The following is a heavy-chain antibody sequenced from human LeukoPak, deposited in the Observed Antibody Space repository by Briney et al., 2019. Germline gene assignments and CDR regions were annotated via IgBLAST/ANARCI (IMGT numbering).Heavy chain of an antibody. CDR2: INWNGGRT. D-gene: IGHD6-19*01. J-gene: IGHJ3*02. CDR3: AGSRSLVGVAGIEGFHI. V-gene: IGHV3-20*04. CDR1: AATVDEYG. Sequence: GGSLRLSCAASAATVDEYGMSWVCQSPGKGLEWISGINWNGGRTYYADSVKGRFTIPRDNAKNSLYLQMNSPRAEDTAFYYFAGSRSLVGVAGIEGFHIWGQGTMVTVSS.